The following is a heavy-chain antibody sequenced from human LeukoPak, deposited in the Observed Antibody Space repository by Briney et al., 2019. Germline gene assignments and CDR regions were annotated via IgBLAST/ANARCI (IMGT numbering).Heavy chain of an antibody. CDR3: ARDLYYDYVWGSYRYQRHFDY. D-gene: IGHD3-16*02. J-gene: IGHJ4*02. CDR2: ISYDGSNK. Sequence: PGGSLRLSCAASGFTFSSYAMHGVRQAPGKGLEWVAVISYDGSNKYYADSVKGRFTISRDNSKNTLYLQMNSLRAEDTAVYYCARDLYYDYVWGSYRYQRHFDYWGQGTLVTVSS. CDR1: GFTFSSYA. V-gene: IGHV3-30*04.